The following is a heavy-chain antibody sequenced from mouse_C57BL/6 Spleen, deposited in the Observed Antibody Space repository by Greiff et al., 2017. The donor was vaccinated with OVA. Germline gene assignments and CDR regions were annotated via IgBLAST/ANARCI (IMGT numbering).Heavy chain of an antibody. D-gene: IGHD2-3*01. CDR2: ISGGGGNT. V-gene: IGHV5-9*01. CDR1: GFTFSSYT. J-gene: IGHJ3*01. Sequence: EVHLVESGGGLVKPGGSLKLSCAASGFTFSSYTMSWVRQTPETRLEWVATISGGGGNTYYPDSVKGRFTISRDNAKNTLYLQMSSLRSEDTALYYCARHGGYSSFAYWGQGTLVTVSA. CDR3: ARHGGYSSFAY.